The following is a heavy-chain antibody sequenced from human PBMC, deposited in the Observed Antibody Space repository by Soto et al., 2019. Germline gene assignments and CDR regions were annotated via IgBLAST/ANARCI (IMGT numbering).Heavy chain of an antibody. Sequence: LRLSCAASGFTCSSYDMSWVRQAPGKGLEWVSTILVGGSTYYADSVKGRFTISRDNSKNTLYLQMNSLTAGDTAVYYCAKATATGGGAFDICGQGTMVTVSS. CDR1: GFTCSSYD. J-gene: IGHJ3*02. CDR3: AKATATGGGAFDI. D-gene: IGHD2-8*02. CDR2: ILVGGST. V-gene: IGHV3-23*01.